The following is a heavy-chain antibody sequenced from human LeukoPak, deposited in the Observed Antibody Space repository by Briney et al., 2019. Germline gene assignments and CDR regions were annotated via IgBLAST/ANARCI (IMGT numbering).Heavy chain of an antibody. J-gene: IGHJ4*02. D-gene: IGHD6-19*01. Sequence: ASVKVSCKTSGYSFTNYGISWVRQAPGQGLEWMGWIRPHNGDTDYAQKIQGRVTMTTDTSTSTAYMELRSLRSDDTAVYYCARDTEKQWLFDYWGQGTLVTVSS. V-gene: IGHV1-18*01. CDR3: ARDTEKQWLFDY. CDR2: IRPHNGDT. CDR1: GYSFTNYG.